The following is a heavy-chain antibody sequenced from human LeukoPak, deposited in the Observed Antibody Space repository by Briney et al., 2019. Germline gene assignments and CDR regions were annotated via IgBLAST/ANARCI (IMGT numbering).Heavy chain of an antibody. V-gene: IGHV3-33*07. J-gene: IGHJ4*02. CDR1: GFIFRKYV. CDR3: ARRVQYYFDY. Sequence: GGSLRLSCAASGFIFRKYVMSWVRQAPGKGLEWVAVIWYDGSDKHYADSVQGRFTISRDNSKNSLYLQMNSLRAEDTALYYCARRVQYYFDYWGQGTLVTVSS. CDR2: IWYDGSDK.